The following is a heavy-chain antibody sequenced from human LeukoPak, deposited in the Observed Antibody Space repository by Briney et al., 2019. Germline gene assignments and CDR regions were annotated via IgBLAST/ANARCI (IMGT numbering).Heavy chain of an antibody. CDR2: IYYSGST. CDR1: GGSISSSSYY. Sequence: SETLSLTCTVSGGSISSSSYYWGWFRQPPGKGLEWIGSIYYSGSTYYNPSLKSRVTISVDRSKNQFSLKLSSVTAADTAVYYCAASLRFLEWLLYVEYFQHWGQGTLVTVSS. CDR3: AASLRFLEWLLYVEYFQH. V-gene: IGHV4-39*07. D-gene: IGHD3-3*01. J-gene: IGHJ1*01.